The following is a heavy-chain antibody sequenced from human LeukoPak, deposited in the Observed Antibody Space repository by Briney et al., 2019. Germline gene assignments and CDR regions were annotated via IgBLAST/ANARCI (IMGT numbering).Heavy chain of an antibody. J-gene: IGHJ5*02. V-gene: IGHV3-64*01. CDR2: ISSNGGST. Sequence: QTGGSLRLSCAASGFTFSSYAMHWVRQAPGKGLEYVSAISSNGGSTYYANSAKGRFTISRDNSKNTLYLQMGSLRAEDMAVYYCARGVYCGGDCFDPWGQGTLVTVSS. D-gene: IGHD2-21*01. CDR3: ARGVYCGGDCFDP. CDR1: GFTFSSYA.